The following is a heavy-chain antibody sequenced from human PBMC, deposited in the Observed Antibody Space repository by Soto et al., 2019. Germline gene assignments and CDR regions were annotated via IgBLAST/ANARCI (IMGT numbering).Heavy chain of an antibody. D-gene: IGHD2-21*02. CDR2: IWYDGSNK. CDR3: ARDWNRVVVTAILDY. J-gene: IGHJ4*02. Sequence: PGGSLRLSCAASGFTFSSYGMHWVRQAPGKGLEWVAVIWYDGSNKYYADSVKGRFTISRDNSKNTLYLQMNSLRAEDTAVYYCARDWNRVVVTAILDYWGQGTLVTVSS. V-gene: IGHV3-33*01. CDR1: GFTFSSYG.